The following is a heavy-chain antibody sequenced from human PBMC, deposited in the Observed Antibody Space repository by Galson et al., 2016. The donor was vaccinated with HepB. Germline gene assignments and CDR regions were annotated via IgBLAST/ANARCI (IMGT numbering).Heavy chain of an antibody. V-gene: IGHV1-69*06. CDR2: LIPTFGTA. D-gene: IGHD3-16*01. Sequence: SVKVSCKASGGTFSSYAISWLRQAPGQGLEWMGGLIPTFGTANYAQRFQGRVTITADKSTSTAYMELSSLRSEDTAVYYCARYRRDYIRGVPPYYFDYWAQGTLVTVSS. J-gene: IGHJ4*02. CDR3: ARYRRDYIRGVPPYYFDY. CDR1: GGTFSSYA.